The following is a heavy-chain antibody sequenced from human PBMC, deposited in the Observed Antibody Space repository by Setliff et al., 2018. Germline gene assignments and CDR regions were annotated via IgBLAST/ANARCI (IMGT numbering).Heavy chain of an antibody. V-gene: IGHV3-48*01. CDR3: AKEMEAAGQRAFDI. D-gene: IGHD6-13*01. Sequence: PGGSLRLSCAASGITFRTYSLNWVRQAPGRGLEWISFISSDSRTTYYADSVKGRFTISRDNAKNTLDLQMNSLRAEDSAMYYCAKEMEAAGQRAFDIWGQGTMVTVSS. J-gene: IGHJ3*02. CDR2: ISSDSRTT. CDR1: GITFRTYS.